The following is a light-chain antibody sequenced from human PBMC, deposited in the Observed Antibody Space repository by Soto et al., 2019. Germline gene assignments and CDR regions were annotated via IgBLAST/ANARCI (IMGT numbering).Light chain of an antibody. Sequence: DIQMTQSPSSLSASVGDRVTITCRASQSISSYLNWYQQEPGKAPNLLIYTASSLESGVPSRFSGSGSGTDFTLTITSLQPEDFATYFCQQSYSRPRTFGQGTKVDIK. CDR1: QSISSY. J-gene: IGKJ1*01. CDR2: TAS. V-gene: IGKV1-39*01. CDR3: QQSYSRPRT.